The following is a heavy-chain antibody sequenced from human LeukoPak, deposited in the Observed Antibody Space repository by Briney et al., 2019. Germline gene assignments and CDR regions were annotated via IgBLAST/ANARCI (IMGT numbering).Heavy chain of an antibody. V-gene: IGHV3-23*01. J-gene: IGHJ6*03. CDR2: ITGGTTYT. CDR3: AKGPLSSSNYYMDV. Sequence: GGSLRLSCAASGFTFSDYAMPWVRQAPGKGLEWVSSITGGTTYTYYADSMKGRFTISRDNSKNTLYLQMSSLRAEDTAVYYCAKGPLSSSNYYMDVWGKGTTVTVSS. D-gene: IGHD3-10*01. CDR1: GFTFSDYA.